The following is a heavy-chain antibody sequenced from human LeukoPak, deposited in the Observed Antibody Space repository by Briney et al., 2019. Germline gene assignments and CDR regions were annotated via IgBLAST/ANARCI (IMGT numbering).Heavy chain of an antibody. CDR1: GFTFSSYW. Sequence: GGSLRLSCAASGFTFSSYWMSRVRQAPGKGLEWVSAISGSGSNTYYADSVKGRFTISRDNSKNTLYLQMNSLRAEDTAVYYCAKPARTDYADYWGQGTLVTVSS. CDR3: AKPARTDYADY. D-gene: IGHD1-14*01. V-gene: IGHV3-23*01. CDR2: ISGSGSNT. J-gene: IGHJ4*02.